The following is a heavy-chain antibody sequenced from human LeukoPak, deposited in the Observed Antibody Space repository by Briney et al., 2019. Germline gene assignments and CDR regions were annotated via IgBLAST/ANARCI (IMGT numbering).Heavy chain of an antibody. J-gene: IGHJ4*02. Sequence: GGSLRLSCAASGFTFSSYGMHWVRQAPGKGLEWVAVISYDGSNKYYADSVKGRFIFSRDNSKNTLYLQMNSLRAEDTAVYYCAKDDGCSGGSCDVGLDYWGQGTLVTVSS. CDR1: GFTFSSYG. CDR3: AKDDGCSGGSCDVGLDY. V-gene: IGHV3-30*18. D-gene: IGHD2-15*01. CDR2: ISYDGSNK.